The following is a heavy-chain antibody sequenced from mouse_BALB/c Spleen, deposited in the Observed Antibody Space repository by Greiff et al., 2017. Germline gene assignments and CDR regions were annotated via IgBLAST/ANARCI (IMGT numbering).Heavy chain of an antibody. Sequence: VQLQQPGAELVKPGASVKMSCKASGYTFTSYWMHWVKQRPGQGLEWIGYINPSTGYTEYNQKFKDKATLTADKSSSTAYMQLSSLTSEDSAVYYCARYLDYWGQGTTLTVSS. J-gene: IGHJ2*01. CDR1: GYTFTSYW. CDR2: INPSTGYT. V-gene: IGHV1S26*01. CDR3: ARYLDY.